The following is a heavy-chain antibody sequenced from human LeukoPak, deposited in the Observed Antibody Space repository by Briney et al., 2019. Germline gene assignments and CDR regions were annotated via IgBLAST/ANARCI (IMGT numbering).Heavy chain of an antibody. D-gene: IGHD5-18*01. CDR2: VDPEDGET. J-gene: IGHJ3*02. Sequence: GASVKVSCKASGYTFTDYYMHWVQQAPGKGLEWMGRVDPEDGETIYAEKFQGRVTITADTSTDTAYMELSSLRSEDTAVYYCATLLGYSYADNAFDIWGQGTMVTVSS. CDR3: ATLLGYSYADNAFDI. V-gene: IGHV1-69-2*01. CDR1: GYTFTDYY.